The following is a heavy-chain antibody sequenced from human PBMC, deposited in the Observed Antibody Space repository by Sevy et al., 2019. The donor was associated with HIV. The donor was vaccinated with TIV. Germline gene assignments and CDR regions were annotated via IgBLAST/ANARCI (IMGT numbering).Heavy chain of an antibody. CDR2: IKQDGSEK. D-gene: IGHD1-1*01. V-gene: IGHV3-7*01. J-gene: IGHJ4*02. Sequence: GGSLRLSCAASGFTFSSYWMSWVRQAPGKGLEWVANIKQDGSEKYYVDSVKGRFTTSRDNAKNSLYLQMNSLRAEDTAVYYCARDRLQLERRIGYVLDYWGQGTLVTVSS. CDR1: GFTFSSYW. CDR3: ARDRLQLERRIGYVLDY.